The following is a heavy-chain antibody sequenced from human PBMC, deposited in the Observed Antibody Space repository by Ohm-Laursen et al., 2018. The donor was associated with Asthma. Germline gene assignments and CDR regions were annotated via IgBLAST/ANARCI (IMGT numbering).Heavy chain of an antibody. V-gene: IGHV3-30-3*01. J-gene: IGHJ4*02. CDR2: GGSYYDGGLK. CDR1: GFTFRSYA. D-gene: IGHD3-3*01. Sequence: SLRLSCAAFGFTFRSYAMHWVRQAPGKGLEWVAVGGSYYDGGLKYYADSVNGRFTVSRDDSKNTLYLQMNSLRPDDTAVYYCARDVMEWYLPAFGFWDQGTLVTVSS. CDR3: ARDVMEWYLPAFGF.